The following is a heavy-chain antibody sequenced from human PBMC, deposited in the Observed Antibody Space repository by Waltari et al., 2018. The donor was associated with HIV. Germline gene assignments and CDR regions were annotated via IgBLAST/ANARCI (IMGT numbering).Heavy chain of an antibody. CDR3: AREVPHTAMIYDAFDI. CDR1: GYTFTNND. D-gene: IGHD5-18*01. CDR2: ISANNGNT. J-gene: IGHJ3*02. Sequence: QAQLVQSGAEVKTPGASVKVSCKASGYTFTNNDIHWVRQAPGQGLEWMGWISANNGNTNYAQKFQGRFTMTTDTSTNTAYMELRSLRSDDTAVYYCAREVPHTAMIYDAFDIWGQGTVVTVSS. V-gene: IGHV1-18*01.